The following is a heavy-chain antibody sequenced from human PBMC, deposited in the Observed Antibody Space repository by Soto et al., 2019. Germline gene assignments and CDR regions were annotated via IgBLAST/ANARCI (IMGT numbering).Heavy chain of an antibody. CDR2: ISGSGGST. D-gene: IGHD3-10*01. J-gene: IGHJ6*02. V-gene: IGHV3-23*01. CDR3: AKDGYGSGSRYGMDV. CDR1: GFTFSSYA. Sequence: VGSLRLSCAASGFTFSSYAMSWVRQAPGKGLEWVSAISGSGGSTYYADSVKGRFTISRDNSKNTLYLQMNSLRAEDTAVYYCAKDGYGSGSRYGMDVWGQGTTVTVSS.